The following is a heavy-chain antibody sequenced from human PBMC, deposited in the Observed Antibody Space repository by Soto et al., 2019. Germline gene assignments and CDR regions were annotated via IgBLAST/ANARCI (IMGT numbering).Heavy chain of an antibody. D-gene: IGHD3-22*01. CDR1: GFTFSNAW. J-gene: IGHJ4*02. CDR2: IKSKTDGGTT. V-gene: IGHV3-15*01. CDR3: TTDRRYYYDSSGYDY. Sequence: GGSLRLSCAASGFTFSNAWMSWVRQAPGKGLEWVGRIKSKTDGGTTDYAAPVKGRFTISRDDSKNTLYLQMNSLKTEDTAVYYCTTDRRYYYDSSGYDYWGQGTLVTVSS.